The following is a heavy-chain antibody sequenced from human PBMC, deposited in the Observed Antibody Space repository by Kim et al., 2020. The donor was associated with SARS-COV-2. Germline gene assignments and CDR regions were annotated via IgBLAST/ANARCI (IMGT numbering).Heavy chain of an antibody. J-gene: IGHJ3*02. Sequence: SETLSLTCTVSGGSVSSSSFYWGWIRQPPGKGLEWIGSIYYSGSTYYNPSLKSRVTISIDTSKNQFSLKLSSVTAADTTVYYCARSPSSGTDAFDIWGQGTMVTVSS. CDR3: ARSPSSGTDAFDI. D-gene: IGHD1-26*01. CDR2: IYYSGST. CDR1: GGSVSSSSFY. V-gene: IGHV4-39*01.